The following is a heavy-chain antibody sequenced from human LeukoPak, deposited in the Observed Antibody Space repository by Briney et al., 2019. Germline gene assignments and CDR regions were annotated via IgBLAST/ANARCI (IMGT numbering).Heavy chain of an antibody. CDR3: ARGKRGSSSWYSSCFDY. CDR1: GGSISSCGYS. D-gene: IGHD6-13*01. J-gene: IGHJ4*02. V-gene: IGHV4-30-2*01. Sequence: SETLSLTCAVSGGSISSCGYSWSWIRQPPGKGLEWIGYIYYSGSTYYNPSLKSRVTISVDTSKNQFSLKLSSVTAADTAVYYCARGKRGSSSWYSSCFDYWGQGTLVTVSS. CDR2: IYYSGST.